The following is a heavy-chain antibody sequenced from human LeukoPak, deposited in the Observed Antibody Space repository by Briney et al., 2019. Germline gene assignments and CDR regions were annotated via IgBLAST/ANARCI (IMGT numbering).Heavy chain of an antibody. CDR2: ISGSGGST. D-gene: IGHD2-2*02. Sequence: PGGSLRLSCAASGFTFSSYAMSWVRQAPGKGLEWVSAISGSGGSTYYAGSVEGRFTISRDNSKNTLYLQMNSLRAEDTAVYYCASHDCSSTSCYSDYWGQGTLVTVSS. CDR3: ASHDCSSTSCYSDY. CDR1: GFTFSSYA. J-gene: IGHJ4*02. V-gene: IGHV3-23*01.